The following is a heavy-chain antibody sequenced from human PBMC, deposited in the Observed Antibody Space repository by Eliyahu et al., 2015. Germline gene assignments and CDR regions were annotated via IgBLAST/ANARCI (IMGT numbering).Heavy chain of an antibody. CDR3: ARVQAGGVYDY. CDR2: IRSSGGTS. V-gene: IGHV3-11*01. J-gene: IGHJ4*02. Sequence: QVQLVESGGGSVKPGGSXXLSCAAXGFTFSDYYMXXIRQAPGKGLEWLXQIRSSGGTSHYADSVKGRFTISRDNAKNSLYLQMNSLRAEDTAVYYCARVQAGGVYDYWGQGTLVTVSS. D-gene: IGHD5/OR15-5a*01. CDR1: GFTFSDYY.